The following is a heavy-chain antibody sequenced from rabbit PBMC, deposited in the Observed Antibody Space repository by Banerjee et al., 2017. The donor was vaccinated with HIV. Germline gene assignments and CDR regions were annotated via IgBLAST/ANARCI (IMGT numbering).Heavy chain of an antibody. V-gene: IGHV1S40*01. J-gene: IGHJ4*01. CDR3: ARNGGMLDYRL. CDR1: GFDFSSNA. CDR2: IYTGSGST. D-gene: IGHD4-2*01. Sequence: QSLEESGGDLVKPGASLTLTCTASGFDFSSNAMCWVRQAPGKGLEWIGCIYTGSGSTYYASWAKGRFTISKASSTTVTLQMTSLTAADTATYFCARNGGMLDYRLWGPGTLVTVS.